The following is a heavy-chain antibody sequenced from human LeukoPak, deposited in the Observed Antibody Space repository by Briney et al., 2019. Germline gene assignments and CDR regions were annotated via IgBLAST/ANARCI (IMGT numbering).Heavy chain of an antibody. Sequence: GASVKVSCKASGYTFTSYGISWVRQAPGQGLEWMGWISAYNGNTNYAQKLQGRVTMTTDTSTSTAYMELRSLRSDDTAVYYCARQVYDFWSGYYTHFDYWGQGTLVTVSS. CDR2: ISAYNGNT. D-gene: IGHD3-3*01. CDR3: ARQVYDFWSGYYTHFDY. CDR1: GYTFTSYG. V-gene: IGHV1-18*01. J-gene: IGHJ4*02.